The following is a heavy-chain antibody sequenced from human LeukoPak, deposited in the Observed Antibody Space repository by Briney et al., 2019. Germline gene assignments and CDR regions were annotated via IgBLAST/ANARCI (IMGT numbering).Heavy chain of an antibody. J-gene: IGHJ4*02. CDR2: IIPILGIA. V-gene: IGHV1-69*04. Sequence: ASVKVSCKASGGTFSSYAISWMRQAPGQGLEWMGRIIPILGIANYAQKFQGRVTITADKSTSTAYMELSSLRSEDTAVYYCAKSSALLGPGEDYWGQGTLVTVSS. CDR3: AKSSALLGPGEDY. D-gene: IGHD3-10*01. CDR1: GGTFSSYA.